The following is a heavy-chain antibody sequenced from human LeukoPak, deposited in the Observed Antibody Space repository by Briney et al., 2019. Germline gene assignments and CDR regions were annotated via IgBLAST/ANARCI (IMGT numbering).Heavy chain of an antibody. V-gene: IGHV4-39*07. CDR2: IYYSGST. CDR3: ARSLSGSGYYYADYYYGMDV. CDR1: GGSISSSSYY. Sequence: SETLSLTCTVSGGSISSSSYYWGWIRQPPGKGLEWIGSIYYSGSTYYNPSLKSRVTISVDTSKNQFSLKLSSVTAADTAVYYCARSLSGSGYYYADYYYGMDVWGQGTTVTVSS. D-gene: IGHD3-22*01. J-gene: IGHJ6*02.